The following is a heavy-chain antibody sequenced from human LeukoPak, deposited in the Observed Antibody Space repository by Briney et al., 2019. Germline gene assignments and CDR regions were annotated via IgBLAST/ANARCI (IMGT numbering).Heavy chain of an antibody. V-gene: IGHV3-7*01. CDR3: VTSGWSD. J-gene: IGHJ4*02. D-gene: IGHD6-19*01. CDR2: TEYDGSEK. CDR1: GLTFSN. Sequence: GGSLRLSCAASGLTFSNWVRQAPGKGLEWVANTEYDGSEKHYSDSVKGRFTISRDNAKNSLFLQMNSLRVEDTAVYYCVTSGWSDWGQGTLVTVSS.